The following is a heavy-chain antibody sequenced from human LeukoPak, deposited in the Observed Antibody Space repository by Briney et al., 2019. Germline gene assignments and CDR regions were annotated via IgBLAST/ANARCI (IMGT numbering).Heavy chain of an antibody. CDR3: ASASVDGYIPKNTYFDY. CDR2: IIPIFGTA. J-gene: IGHJ4*02. CDR1: GGTFSSYA. V-gene: IGHV1-69*05. D-gene: IGHD5-24*01. Sequence: SVKVSCKASGGTFSSYAISWVRQAPGQGLEWMGGIIPIFGTANYAQKFQGRVTITTDESTSTAYIELSSLRSEDTAVYYCASASVDGYIPKNTYFDYWGQGTLVTVSS.